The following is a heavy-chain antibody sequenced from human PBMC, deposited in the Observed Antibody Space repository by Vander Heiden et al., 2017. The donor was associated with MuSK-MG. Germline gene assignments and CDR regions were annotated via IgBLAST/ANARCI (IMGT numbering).Heavy chain of an antibody. V-gene: IGHV1-69*12. CDR2: IIPIFGTA. D-gene: IGHD3-10*01. CDR3: ARGGFGELSPNYYYYYMDV. J-gene: IGHJ6*03. Sequence: QVQLVQSGAEVKKPGSSVKVSCKASGGTFSSYATGWVRQAHGQGLEWMGGIIPIFGTANYAQKFQGRVTITADESTSTAYMELSSLRSEDTAVYYCARGGFGELSPNYYYYYMDVWGQGTTVTVSS. CDR1: GGTFSSYA.